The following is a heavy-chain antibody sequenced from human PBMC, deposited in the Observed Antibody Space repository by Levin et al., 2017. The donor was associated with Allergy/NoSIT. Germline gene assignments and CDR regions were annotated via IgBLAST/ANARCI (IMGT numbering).Heavy chain of an antibody. CDR2: ISYDGSNK. CDR1: GFTFSSYA. J-gene: IGHJ4*02. D-gene: IGHD1-26*01. Sequence: PGESLKISCAASGFTFSSYAMHWVRQAPGKGLEWVAVISYDGSNKYYADSVKGRFTISRDNSKNTLYLQMNSLRAEDTAVYYCARDRVVGATLFDYWGQGTLVTVSS. CDR3: ARDRVVGATLFDY. V-gene: IGHV3-30-3*01.